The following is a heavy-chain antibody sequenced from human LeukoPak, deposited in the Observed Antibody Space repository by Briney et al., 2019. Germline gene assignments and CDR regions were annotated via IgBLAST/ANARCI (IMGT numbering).Heavy chain of an antibody. CDR2: ISTYNGNT. V-gene: IGHV1-18*01. Sequence: ASVTVSCKASGYTFTDYGVHWVRQAPGQGLEWMGWISTYNGNTHYVQNLQDRVAMTTDASTSAAFMELRSLRSDDTAVYYCARVLGRQIAVAGDDYWGQGTLVTASS. D-gene: IGHD6-19*01. CDR3: ARVLGRQIAVAGDDY. CDR1: GYTFTDYG. J-gene: IGHJ4*02.